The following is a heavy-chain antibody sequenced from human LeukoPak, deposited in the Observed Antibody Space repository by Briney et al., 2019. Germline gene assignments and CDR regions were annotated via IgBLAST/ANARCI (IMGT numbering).Heavy chain of an antibody. J-gene: IGHJ4*02. V-gene: IGHV1-69*13. Sequence: SVKVSCKASGGTFSSYAISWVRQAPGQGLEWMGGIIPIFGTANYAQKFQGRVTITADESTSTAYMELSSLRSEGTAVYYCARGSWGYDSSGYYPDWGQGTLVTVSS. D-gene: IGHD3-22*01. CDR3: ARGSWGYDSSGYYPD. CDR1: GGTFSSYA. CDR2: IIPIFGTA.